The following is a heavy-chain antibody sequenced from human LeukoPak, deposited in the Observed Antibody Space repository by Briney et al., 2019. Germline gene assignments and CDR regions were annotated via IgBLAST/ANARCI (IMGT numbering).Heavy chain of an antibody. CDR1: GYSFTSYW. CDR3: ARRPVVGQDVFDI. J-gene: IGHJ3*02. D-gene: IGHD6-19*01. V-gene: IGHV5-51*01. Sequence: GESLKISCKGSGYSFTSYWIGWVRQMPGKGLEWMGIIYPGDSDTRYSPSFQGQVTISADKSISTACLQWNSLKASDTAMYFCARRPVVGQDVFDIWGQGKILTVFS. CDR2: IYPGDSDT.